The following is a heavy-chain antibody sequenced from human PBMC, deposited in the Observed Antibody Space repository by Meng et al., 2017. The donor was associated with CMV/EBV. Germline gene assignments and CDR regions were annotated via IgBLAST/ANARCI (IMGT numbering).Heavy chain of an antibody. J-gene: IGHJ4*02. CDR2: IRSKANGYAT. V-gene: IGHV3-73*01. D-gene: IGHD6-13*01. Sequence: GESLKISWAASGFTFSGSAMHGVRQASGKGLEWVGRIRSKANGYATAYAASVKGRFTISRDDSKNTAYLQMNSLKTEDTAVYYCRAEAAAGTDIDYWGQGTLVTVSS. CDR1: GFTFSGSA. CDR3: RAEAAAGTDIDY.